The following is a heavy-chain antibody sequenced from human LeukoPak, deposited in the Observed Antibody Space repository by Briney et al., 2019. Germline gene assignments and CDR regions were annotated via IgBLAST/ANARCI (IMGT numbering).Heavy chain of an antibody. CDR3: ATVPGEYCSGRSCPVR. CDR1: GCTFSSYA. Sequence: GGSLRLSCAASGCTFSSYAISWVRQAPGQGLEWMRGIIRIFGTANYAQKFQGRVTITTDDSTSAAYLKLSSLSAEDTAVYFCATVPGEYCSGRSCPVRWGQGTLLTASS. J-gene: IGHJ4*02. D-gene: IGHD2-15*01. CDR2: IIRIFGTA. V-gene: IGHV1-69*05.